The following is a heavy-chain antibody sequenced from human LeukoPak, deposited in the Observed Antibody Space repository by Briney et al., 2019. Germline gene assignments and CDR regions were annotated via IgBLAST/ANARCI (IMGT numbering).Heavy chain of an antibody. CDR1: GGSISSSNW. Sequence: SETLSLTCAVSGGSISSSNWWSWVRQPPGKGLEWIGEIYHSGSTNYNPSLKSRVTISVDKSKNQFSLKLSSVTAADTAVYYCARGPTRSYYYDSSGYTFDYWGQGTLVTVSS. CDR3: ARGPTRSYYYDSSGYTFDY. CDR2: IYHSGST. J-gene: IGHJ4*02. D-gene: IGHD3-22*01. V-gene: IGHV4-4*02.